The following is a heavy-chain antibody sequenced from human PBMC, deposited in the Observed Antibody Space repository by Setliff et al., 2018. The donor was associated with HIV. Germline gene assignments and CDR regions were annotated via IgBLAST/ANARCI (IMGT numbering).Heavy chain of an antibody. CDR1: GGSITSSNR. J-gene: IGHJ6*04. CDR3: ARDSRDIVVVIAPEPEPYYYYGMDV. Sequence: SETLSLTCTVSGGSITSSNRWSWVRQPPGKGLEWIGGIYHTGTTNHNPSLKSRVTITRDTSASTVYMELSSLRPEDTAVYYCARDSRDIVVVIAPEPEPYYYYGMDVWGEGTTVTVSS. CDR2: IYHTGTT. D-gene: IGHD2-15*01. V-gene: IGHV4-4*02.